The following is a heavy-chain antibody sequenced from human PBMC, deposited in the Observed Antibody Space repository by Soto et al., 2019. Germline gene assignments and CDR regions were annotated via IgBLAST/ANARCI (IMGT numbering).Heavy chain of an antibody. J-gene: IGHJ6*04. Sequence: GESLKISCKGSGYNFPIYWIGWVRQMPGKGLEWMGIVYPDDSETRYSPSFQGQVTPSADKSISPAYLQWNSLRAPDTATYYCGGRVHTSFLDYYGLDVWGKGTTVTVSS. CDR2: VYPDDSET. D-gene: IGHD1-1*01. CDR3: GGRVHTSFLDYYGLDV. CDR1: GYNFPIYW. V-gene: IGHV5-51*01.